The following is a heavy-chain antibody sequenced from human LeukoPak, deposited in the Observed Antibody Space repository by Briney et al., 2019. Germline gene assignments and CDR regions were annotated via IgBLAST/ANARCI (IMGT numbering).Heavy chain of an antibody. J-gene: IGHJ5*02. Sequence: PGGSLRLSCAASGFTFSSYSMNWVRQAPGKGLEWVAVISYDGSNKYYADSVKGRFTISRDNSKNTLHLQMDSLRAEDTAVYYCAKGAFLEWLSSWGHWFDPWGQGTLVTVSS. CDR2: ISYDGSNK. CDR3: AKGAFLEWLSSWGHWFDP. D-gene: IGHD3-3*02. CDR1: GFTFSSYS. V-gene: IGHV3-30*18.